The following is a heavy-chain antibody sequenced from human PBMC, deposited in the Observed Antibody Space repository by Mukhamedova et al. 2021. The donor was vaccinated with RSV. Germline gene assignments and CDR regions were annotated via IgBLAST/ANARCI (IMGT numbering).Heavy chain of an antibody. D-gene: IGHD3-22*01. CDR3: ARDLPWEYDSSGYFDY. CDR2: IKQDGSEK. J-gene: IGHJ4*02. Sequence: KGLEWVANIKQDGSEKYYVDSVKGRFTISRDNAKNSLYLQMNSLRAEDTAVYYCARDLPWEYDSSGYFDYWGQGNLVTV. V-gene: IGHV3-7*03.